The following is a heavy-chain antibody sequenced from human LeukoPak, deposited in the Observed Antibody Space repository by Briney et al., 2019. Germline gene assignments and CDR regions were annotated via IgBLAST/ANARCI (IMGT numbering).Heavy chain of an antibody. CDR3: ARDVAAAFYFDY. J-gene: IGHJ4*02. CDR2: IWYDGSHK. Sequence: GGSLRLSCAASGFTFSNYGMHWVRQAPGKGLEWVAVIWYDGSHKYYADSVKGRFTISRDNSKNTLYLQMNSLRAEDTAVYYCARDVAAAFYFDYWRQGALVTVSS. V-gene: IGHV3-33*01. D-gene: IGHD6-13*01. CDR1: GFTFSNYG.